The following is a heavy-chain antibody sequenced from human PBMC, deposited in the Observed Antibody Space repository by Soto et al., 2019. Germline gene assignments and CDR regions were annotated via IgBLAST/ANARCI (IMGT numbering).Heavy chain of an antibody. Sequence: SETLSRTCTVSGGSVSSSNYYWGWIRQPPGKGLEWIGSIYYSGATYYNPSLKSRVTISVDTSRNQFSLQLSSVTAADTAVYYCARVSGIYYYGMDVWGQGTTVT. CDR3: ARVSGIYYYGMDV. J-gene: IGHJ6*02. D-gene: IGHD3-10*01. CDR2: IYYSGAT. V-gene: IGHV4-39*01. CDR1: GGSVSSSNYY.